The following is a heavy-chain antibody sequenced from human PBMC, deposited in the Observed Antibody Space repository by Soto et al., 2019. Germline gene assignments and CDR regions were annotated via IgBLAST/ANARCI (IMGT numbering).Heavy chain of an antibody. Sequence: SETLSLTCTVSGGFLSSSSYYRGCVRQPPGKGLECIGSIYYSGSTYYNPSLKSRVTISVDTSKNQFSLKLSSVTAADTAVYYCARRQSSSWYGLWGQGTLVTVSS. J-gene: IGHJ4*02. V-gene: IGHV4-39*01. CDR2: IYYSGST. CDR1: GGFLSSSSYY. CDR3: ARRQSSSWYGL. D-gene: IGHD6-13*01.